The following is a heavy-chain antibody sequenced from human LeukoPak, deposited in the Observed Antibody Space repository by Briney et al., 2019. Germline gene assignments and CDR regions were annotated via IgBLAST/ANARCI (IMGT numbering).Heavy chain of an antibody. V-gene: IGHV1-46*01. D-gene: IGHD2-2*01. CDR3: ARGERELGYCSSTSCYRRGAGTSFDY. CDR1: GYTFTSYY. J-gene: IGHJ4*02. CDR2: INPSGGST. Sequence: ASVKVPCKASGYTFTSYYMHWVRQAPGQGLEWMGIINPSGGSTSYAQKFQGRVTMTRDTSTSTVYMELSSLRSEDTAVYYCARGERELGYCSSTSCYRRGAGTSFDYWGQGTLVTVSS.